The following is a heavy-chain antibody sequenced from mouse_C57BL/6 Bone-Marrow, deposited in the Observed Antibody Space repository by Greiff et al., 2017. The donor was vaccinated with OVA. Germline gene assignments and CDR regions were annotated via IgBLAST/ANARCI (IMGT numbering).Heavy chain of an antibody. Sequence: QVQLKQSGAELVKPGASVKISCKASGYAFSSYWMNWVKQRPGKGLEWIGQIYPGDGDTNYNGKFKGKATLTADKSSSTAYMQLSSLTSEDSAVYFCARLPPRDWDDYWGQGTTLTVSS. V-gene: IGHV1-80*01. CDR1: GYAFSSYW. CDR2: IYPGDGDT. D-gene: IGHD4-1*01. CDR3: ARLPPRDWDDY. J-gene: IGHJ2*01.